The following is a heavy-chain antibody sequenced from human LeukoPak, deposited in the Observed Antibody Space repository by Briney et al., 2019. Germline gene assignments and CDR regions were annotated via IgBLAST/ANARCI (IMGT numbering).Heavy chain of an antibody. V-gene: IGHV4-4*07. CDR2: IYTSGST. D-gene: IGHD3-3*01. Sequence: KPSETLSLTCTVSGGSISSYYWSWIRQLAGKGLEWIGRIYTSGSTNYNPSLKSRVTMSVDTSKNQFSLKLSSVTAADTAVYYCARAGSIWSGYYRFDPWGQGTLVTVSS. CDR3: ARAGSIWSGYYRFDP. CDR1: GGSISSYY. J-gene: IGHJ5*02.